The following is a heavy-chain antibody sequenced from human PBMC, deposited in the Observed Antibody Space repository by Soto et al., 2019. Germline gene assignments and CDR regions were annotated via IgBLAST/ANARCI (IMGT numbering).Heavy chain of an antibody. J-gene: IGHJ5*02. CDR3: AREGTTVVTLQFDP. D-gene: IGHD4-17*01. CDR1: GFTFNDYV. CDR2: IWYDGSIK. V-gene: IGHV3-33*01. Sequence: QVQLVESGGGVVQPGRSLRLSCATSGFTFNDYVMHWVRQAPGKGLEWVAIIWYDGSIKYYTDSLKGRFTISRDNSQNTLYLQMNTLRAEDTAVYYCAREGTTVVTLQFDPWGQGTLVTVSS.